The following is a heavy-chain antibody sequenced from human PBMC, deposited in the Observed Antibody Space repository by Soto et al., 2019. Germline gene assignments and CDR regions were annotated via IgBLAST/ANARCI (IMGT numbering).Heavy chain of an antibody. Sequence: QVQLVQSGAEVKKPGASVKVSCKASGYTFTSYGIIWVRQAPGQVLEWMGWISAYNGNTNYAQKLQARVTMTTDTSTSTAYMALRSLRSDDTAVYYFVRDGPGGYVSDFYYWGQGTLVPVSS. CDR1: GYTFTSYG. D-gene: IGHD5-12*01. CDR2: ISAYNGNT. J-gene: IGHJ4*02. V-gene: IGHV1-18*01. CDR3: VRDGPGGYVSDFYY.